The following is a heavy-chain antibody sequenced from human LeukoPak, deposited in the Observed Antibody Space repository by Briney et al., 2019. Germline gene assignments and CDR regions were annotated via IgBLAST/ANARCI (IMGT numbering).Heavy chain of an antibody. CDR3: ARKTYCSGGRCYGENWFDP. V-gene: IGHV4-59*08. CDR1: GGSISGYH. Sequence: TSETLSLTCTVTGGSISGYHWNWIRQSPGKGLEWIANIYYTGIADYNPSLKSRVTTSVDTSKNEISLILSSVTAADTAVYYCARKTYCSGGRCYGENWFDPWGQGTLVTVSS. J-gene: IGHJ5*02. D-gene: IGHD2-15*01. CDR2: IYYTGIA.